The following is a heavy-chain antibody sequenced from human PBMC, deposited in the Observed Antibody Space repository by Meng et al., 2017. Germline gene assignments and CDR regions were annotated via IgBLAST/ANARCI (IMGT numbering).Heavy chain of an antibody. CDR3: ATIYSYGHLYYYYYYGMDV. J-gene: IGHJ6*02. CDR1: GYTFTGYY. D-gene: IGHD5-18*01. Sequence: ASVKVSCKASGYTFTGYYMHWVRQAPGQGLEWMGRINPNRGGTNYAQKFQGRVTMTRDTSISTAYMELSRLRSDDTAVYYCATIYSYGHLYYYYYYGMDVWGQGTMVNVSS. V-gene: IGHV1-2*06. CDR2: INPNRGGT.